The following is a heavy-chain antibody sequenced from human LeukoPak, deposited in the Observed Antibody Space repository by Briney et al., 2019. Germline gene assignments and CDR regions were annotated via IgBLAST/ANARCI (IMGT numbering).Heavy chain of an antibody. Sequence: ASVKVSCKASGYTFTSYGISWVRQAPGQGLEWMGWISAYNGNTNYAQKLQGRVTMTTDTSTSTAYMELRSLRSDDTAVYYCARDDCSSTSCYMGAFDIWGQGTMVTVSS. D-gene: IGHD2-2*01. CDR2: ISAYNGNT. CDR1: GYTFTSYG. CDR3: ARDDCSSTSCYMGAFDI. V-gene: IGHV1-18*01. J-gene: IGHJ3*02.